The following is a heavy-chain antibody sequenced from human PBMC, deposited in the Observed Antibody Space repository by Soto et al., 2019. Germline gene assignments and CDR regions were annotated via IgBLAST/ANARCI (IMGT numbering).Heavy chain of an antibody. CDR3: AIHQQIDGMDV. CDR1: GYNFTAFW. CDR2: IDPSDSYT. D-gene: IGHD6-13*01. Sequence: PGESLKISCKASGYNFTAFWIHWVRQLPGKGLEWLGKIDPSDSYTNYSPSFEGHVTISTDKSITTAYLHWSSLKASDTAMYYCAIHQQIDGMDVWGQGTTVTVSS. V-gene: IGHV5-10-1*01. J-gene: IGHJ6*02.